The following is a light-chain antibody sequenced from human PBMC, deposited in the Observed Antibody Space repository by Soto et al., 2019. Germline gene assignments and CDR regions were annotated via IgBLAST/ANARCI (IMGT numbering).Light chain of an antibody. CDR3: QQRINWPLT. Sequence: EIVLTQSPVTLSLSPGERATLSCRASQSVTTFLPWYQQKPGQAPRLLIYDVSKRATGIPARFSGSGSGTDFTLIISSLEPEDSAVSYCQQRINWPLTFGGGTKVEIK. CDR2: DVS. CDR1: QSVTTF. J-gene: IGKJ4*01. V-gene: IGKV3-11*01.